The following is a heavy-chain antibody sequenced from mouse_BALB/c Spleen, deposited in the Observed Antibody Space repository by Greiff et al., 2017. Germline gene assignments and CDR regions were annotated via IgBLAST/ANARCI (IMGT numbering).Heavy chain of an antibody. J-gene: IGHJ4*01. CDR1: GFTFSSYA. V-gene: IGHV5-6-5*01. CDR2: ISSGGST. D-gene: IGHD4-1*01. CDR3: ARGTGTGYAMDY. Sequence: EVMLVESGGGLVKPGGSLKLSCAASGFTFSSYAMSWVRQTPEKRLEWVASISSGGSTYYPDSVKGRFTISRDNARNILYLQMSSLRSEDTAMYYCARGTGTGYAMDYWGQGTSVTVSS.